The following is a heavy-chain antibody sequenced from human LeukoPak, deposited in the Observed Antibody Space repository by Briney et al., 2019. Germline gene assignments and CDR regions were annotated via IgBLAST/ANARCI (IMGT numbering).Heavy chain of an antibody. D-gene: IGHD6-13*01. V-gene: IGHV1-2*02. J-gene: IGHJ4*02. CDR1: GYTFTGYY. Sequence: GASVKVSCKASGYTFTGYYMHWVRQAPGQGLEWMGCINPNSGGTNYAQKFQGRVTMTRDTSISTAYMELSRLRSDDTAVYYCARNRRYSSSWFPLPIDYWGQGTLVTVSS. CDR3: ARNRRYSSSWFPLPIDY. CDR2: INPNSGGT.